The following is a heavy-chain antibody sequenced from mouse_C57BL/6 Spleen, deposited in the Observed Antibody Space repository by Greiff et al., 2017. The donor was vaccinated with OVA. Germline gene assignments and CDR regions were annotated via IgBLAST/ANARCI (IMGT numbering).Heavy chain of an antibody. J-gene: IGHJ3*01. CDR3: TTGCISFAY. Sequence: EVKLVESGAELVRPGASVKLSCTASGFNIKGYYMHWVKQRPEQGLEWLGRIDPEEGDTEYAPNLLAKPTMTADTSSITAYLQLSSLTSEDTAVYYCTTGCISFAYWGHGTLVTVSA. V-gene: IGHV14-1*01. CDR1: GFNIKGYY. CDR2: IDPEEGDT.